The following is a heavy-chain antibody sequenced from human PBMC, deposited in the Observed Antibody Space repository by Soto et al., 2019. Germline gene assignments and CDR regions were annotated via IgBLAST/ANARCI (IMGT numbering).Heavy chain of an antibody. CDR1: GGSISSGGYY. V-gene: IGHV4-31*03. CDR3: ARVGARGGEGYFDY. D-gene: IGHD1-26*01. CDR2: IYYSGST. J-gene: IGHJ4*02. Sequence: QVQLQESGPGLVKPSQTLSLTCTVSGGSISSGGYYWSWIRQHPGKGLEWIGYIYYSGSTYYNPSLKGRVTIPIDTSKNHASLELSSVTAADTAVYYCARVGARGGEGYFDYWGQGTLVTVSS.